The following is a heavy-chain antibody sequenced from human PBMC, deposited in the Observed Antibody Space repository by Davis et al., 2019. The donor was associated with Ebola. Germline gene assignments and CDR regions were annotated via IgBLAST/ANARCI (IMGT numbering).Heavy chain of an antibody. J-gene: IGHJ3*02. CDR2: ISGSGGST. D-gene: IGHD3-10*01. V-gene: IGHV3-23*01. CDR3: AHYYGSGSPDAAFDI. CDR1: GFTFSSYA. Sequence: PGGSLRLSCAASGFTFSSYAMTWVRQAPGKGLEWLSAISGSGGSTYYADSVKGRFTISRDNSKNTLYLQMNRLRAEDTAVYYCAHYYGSGSPDAAFDIWGQGTMVTVSS.